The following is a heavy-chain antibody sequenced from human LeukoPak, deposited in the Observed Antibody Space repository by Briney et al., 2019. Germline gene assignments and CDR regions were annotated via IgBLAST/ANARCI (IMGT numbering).Heavy chain of an antibody. J-gene: IGHJ4*02. CDR1: GYTFTGHY. Sequence: GASVKVSCKASGYTFTGHYMHWVRQAPGQGLEWMGWINPNSGGTNYAQKFQGRVTMTRDTSISTAYMELSRLRSDDTAVYYCARGLLAAAGSNFDYWGQGTLVTVSS. CDR2: INPNSGGT. V-gene: IGHV1-2*02. CDR3: ARGLLAAAGSNFDY. D-gene: IGHD6-13*01.